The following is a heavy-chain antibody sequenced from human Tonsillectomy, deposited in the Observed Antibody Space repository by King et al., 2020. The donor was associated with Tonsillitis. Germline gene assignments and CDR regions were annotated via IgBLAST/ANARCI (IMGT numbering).Heavy chain of an antibody. CDR2: INPNSGGT. CDR1: RYTFTDYY. CDR3: ARDYYGSGSYISDY. D-gene: IGHD3-10*01. Sequence: QLVQSGAEVKKPGASVKVSCKASRYTFTDYYIHWVRHAPGQGLEWMGWINPNSGGTNYAQKFQGRVTMNRDTSISTAYRELSRLRSDDTHVYYCARDYYGSGSYISDYWGQGTLVTVSS. V-gene: IGHV1-2*02. J-gene: IGHJ4*02.